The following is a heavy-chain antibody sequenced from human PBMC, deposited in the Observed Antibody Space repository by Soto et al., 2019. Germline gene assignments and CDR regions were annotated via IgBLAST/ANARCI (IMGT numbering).Heavy chain of an antibody. CDR2: LSFDRSNE. CDR1: GFNFGHYA. D-gene: IGHD3-3*01. J-gene: IGHJ6*04. Sequence: GGSLRLSCSASGFNFGHYAMHWVRQAPGKGLEWVAALSFDRSNEYYADSLRGRFTISRDNSKNTLYLQMNSLRAEDTAVYYCARVLRFLEWLTLGPHGMDVWGKGTTVPVSS. V-gene: IGHV3-30-3*01. CDR3: ARVLRFLEWLTLGPHGMDV.